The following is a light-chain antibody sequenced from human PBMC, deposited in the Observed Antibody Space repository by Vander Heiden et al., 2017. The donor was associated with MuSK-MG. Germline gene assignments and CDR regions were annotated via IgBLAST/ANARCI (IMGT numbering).Light chain of an antibody. Sequence: DIQMTQSPSSLSASVGDRVTITCRASQSISSYLNWYQQKTAREATLLLYDASSMKSAVPPRLCGSRSARAYTLTISSLQPHDFATYYYQQKYSTPLTFGGWTKLEIK. CDR2: DAS. J-gene: IGKJ4*01. CDR3: QQKYSTPLT. V-gene: IGKV1-39*01. CDR1: QSISSY.